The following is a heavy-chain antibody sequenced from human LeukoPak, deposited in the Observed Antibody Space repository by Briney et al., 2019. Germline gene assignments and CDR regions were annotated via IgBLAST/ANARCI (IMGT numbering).Heavy chain of an antibody. J-gene: IGHJ6*03. D-gene: IGHD1-26*01. Sequence: GGSLRLSCAASRFTFNRFAMSWVRQAPGKGLEWVSSISGSGGGTFYASSMRGRFTISRDNSKDTVFLQMNGLRAEDTAIYYCAKWDENFYYMDVWARGPRSPSP. CDR3: AKWDENFYYMDV. CDR1: RFTFNRFA. V-gene: IGHV3-23*01. CDR2: ISGSGGGT.